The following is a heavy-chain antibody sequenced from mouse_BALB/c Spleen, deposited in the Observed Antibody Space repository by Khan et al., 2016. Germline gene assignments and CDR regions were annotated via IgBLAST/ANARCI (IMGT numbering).Heavy chain of an antibody. Sequence: QVRLQQSGAELVRPGASVKLSCKASGYTFTNYWMNWVKQRPEEGLEWIGRIDPYDNETHYNEKFKDKAILTIDKSSSTAYLEVRNLTSEDSAVYYGASPLDSSGFVPFAYWGQGTLVSVSA. CDR3: ASPLDSSGFVPFAY. J-gene: IGHJ3*01. D-gene: IGHD3-2*01. V-gene: IGHV1-74*01. CDR1: GYTFTNYW. CDR2: IDPYDNET.